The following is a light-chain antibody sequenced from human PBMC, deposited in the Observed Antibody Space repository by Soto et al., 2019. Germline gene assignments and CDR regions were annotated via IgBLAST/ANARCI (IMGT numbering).Light chain of an antibody. CDR1: SSNIGANY. J-gene: IGLJ2*01. CDR2: RNI. V-gene: IGLV1-47*01. CDR3: AAWDDSLSGWV. Sequence: QSVLTQPPSVSGAPGQRVTISCTGSSSNIGANYDVHWYQQRPGTAPKPLIYRNIERPSGVPDRFSGSKSGTSASLAISGLRSEDEADYYCAAWDDSLSGWVFGGGTKLTVL.